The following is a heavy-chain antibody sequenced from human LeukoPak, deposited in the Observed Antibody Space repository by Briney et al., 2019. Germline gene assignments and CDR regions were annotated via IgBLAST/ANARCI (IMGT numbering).Heavy chain of an antibody. Sequence: SSVKVSCKASGGTFSSYTISWVRQAPGQGLEWMGRIIPILGIANYAQKFQGRVTITADKSTSTAYMELSSLRSEDTAVYYCARDQGRAYDFWSGYWGYFQHWGQGTLVTVSP. J-gene: IGHJ1*01. CDR1: GGTFSSYT. CDR2: IIPILGIA. D-gene: IGHD3-3*01. CDR3: ARDQGRAYDFWSGYWGYFQH. V-gene: IGHV1-69*04.